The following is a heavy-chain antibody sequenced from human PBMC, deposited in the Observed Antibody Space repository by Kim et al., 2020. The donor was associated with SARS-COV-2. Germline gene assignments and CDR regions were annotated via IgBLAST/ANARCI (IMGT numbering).Heavy chain of an antibody. J-gene: IGHJ2*01. V-gene: IGHV3-64D*06. D-gene: IGHD5-12*01. Sequence: GGSLRLSCLASGFTFSNHIMPFFRPFRGPGLEDVSAISSNGHRTYYGDSVRGRFTISRDTSSKTLYLQMGSLRVEDTAIYYCVRGNDVMATSDWHFDLWGRGTLVTVSS. CDR2: ISSNGHRT. CDR1: GFTFSNHI. CDR3: VRGNDVMATSDWHFDL.